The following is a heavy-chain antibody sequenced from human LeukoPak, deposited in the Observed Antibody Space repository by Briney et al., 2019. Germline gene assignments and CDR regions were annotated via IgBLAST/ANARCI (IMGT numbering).Heavy chain of an antibody. J-gene: IGHJ4*02. CDR1: GFTFSSYG. CDR3: AKDLLRYFDRLFDY. D-gene: IGHD3-9*01. V-gene: IGHV3-30*18. Sequence: GRSLRLSCAASGFTFSSYGMHWVRQAPGKGLEWVAVISYDGSNKYYADSVKGRFTISRDNSKNTLYLQMNSLRAEDTAVYYCAKDLLRYFDRLFDYWGQGTLVTVSS. CDR2: ISYDGSNK.